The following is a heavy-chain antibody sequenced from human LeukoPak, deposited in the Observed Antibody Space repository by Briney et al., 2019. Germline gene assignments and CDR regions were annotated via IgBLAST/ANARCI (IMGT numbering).Heavy chain of an antibody. Sequence: GESLKISCKGSGYSFTSYWIGWVRQMPGKGLEWMGIIYPGDSDTRYSPSFQGQVTISADKSISTAYLQWSSLKASDTAMYYCASAFLEWFTPGNGAFDIWGQGTMVTVSS. CDR1: GYSFTSYW. J-gene: IGHJ3*02. V-gene: IGHV5-51*01. D-gene: IGHD3-3*01. CDR3: ASAFLEWFTPGNGAFDI. CDR2: IYPGDSDT.